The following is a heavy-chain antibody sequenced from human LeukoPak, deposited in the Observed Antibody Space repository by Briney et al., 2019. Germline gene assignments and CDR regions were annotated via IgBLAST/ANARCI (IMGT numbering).Heavy chain of an antibody. CDR2: IGTSSTTT. Sequence: PGGSPRLSCVASGFSFSSFAMSWVRQAPGKGLEWVSYIGTSSTTTYYADSVEGRLTISRDNAKNSLYLDLNSLRDEDTAVYYCARVRGGSSWYWGQGTLVTVSS. D-gene: IGHD6-13*01. V-gene: IGHV3-48*02. CDR1: GFSFSSFA. J-gene: IGHJ4*02. CDR3: ARVRGGSSWY.